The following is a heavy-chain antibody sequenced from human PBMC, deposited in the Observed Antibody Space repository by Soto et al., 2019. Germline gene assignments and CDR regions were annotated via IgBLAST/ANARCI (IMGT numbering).Heavy chain of an antibody. D-gene: IGHD1-26*01. Sequence: QVQLVQSGAEVKKPGSSVKVSCKASGGTFSSYAISWVRQAPGQGLEWMGGIIPIFGTANYAQKVQGRVTITADKSTSTAYMELSSLRSEDTAVYYCARPDGYSGSYDYYYYGMDVWGQGTTVTVSS. V-gene: IGHV1-69*06. CDR2: IIPIFGTA. CDR1: GGTFSSYA. J-gene: IGHJ6*02. CDR3: ARPDGYSGSYDYYYYGMDV.